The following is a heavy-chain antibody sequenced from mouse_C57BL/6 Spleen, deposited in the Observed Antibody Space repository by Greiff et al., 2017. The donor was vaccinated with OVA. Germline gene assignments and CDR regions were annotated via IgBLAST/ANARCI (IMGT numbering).Heavy chain of an antibody. CDR1: GFTFSDYG. D-gene: IGHD1-1*01. J-gene: IGHJ4*01. Sequence: EVQVVESGGGLVKPGGSLKLSCAASGFTFSDYGMHWVRQAPEKGLEWVAYISSGSSTIYYADTVKGRFTISRDNAKNTLFLQMTSLRSEDTAMYYCARYYRVYYAMDYWGQGTSVTVSS. V-gene: IGHV5-17*01. CDR2: ISSGSSTI. CDR3: ARYYRVYYAMDY.